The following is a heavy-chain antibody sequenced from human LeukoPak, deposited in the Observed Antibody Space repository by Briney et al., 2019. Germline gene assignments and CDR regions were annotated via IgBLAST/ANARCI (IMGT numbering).Heavy chain of an antibody. CDR2: MNPNSGNT. CDR3: ARGPPSRAVAALHLYYYYYYGMDV. J-gene: IGHJ6*02. D-gene: IGHD6-19*01. CDR1: GYTFTSYD. Sequence: ASVKVSCKASGYTFTSYDINWVRQATGQGLEWMGWMNPNSGNTGYAQKFQGRVTMTRNTSISTAYMELSSLRSEDTAVYYCARGPPSRAVAALHLYYYYYYGMDVWGQGTTVTVSS. V-gene: IGHV1-8*01.